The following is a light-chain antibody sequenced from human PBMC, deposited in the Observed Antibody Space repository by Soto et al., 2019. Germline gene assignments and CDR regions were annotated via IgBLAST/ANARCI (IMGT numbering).Light chain of an antibody. Sequence: QSVLTQPPSASGSPGQSLTISCAGTGSDVGAYKYVSWYQQHPGKAPKLIIYEVDKRPSGVPDRFSGSKSGNTASLTVSGLQAEDEADYYCSSYGGSNIPLYVFGPGTKVTVL. V-gene: IGLV2-8*01. CDR1: GSDVGAYKY. CDR2: EVD. CDR3: SSYGGSNIPLYV. J-gene: IGLJ1*01.